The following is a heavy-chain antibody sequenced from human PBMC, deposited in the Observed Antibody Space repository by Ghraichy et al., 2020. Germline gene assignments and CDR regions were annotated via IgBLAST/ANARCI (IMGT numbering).Heavy chain of an antibody. Sequence: GGSLRLSCAASGFTFSDYYMSWIRQAPGKGLEWVSYISSSGSTIYYADSVKGRFTISRDNAKNSLYLQMNSLRAEDTAVYYCARASRTFDWLLGCSVVDYWGQGTLVTVSS. J-gene: IGHJ4*02. V-gene: IGHV3-11*01. CDR3: ARASRTFDWLLGCSVVDY. D-gene: IGHD3-9*01. CDR2: ISSSGSTI. CDR1: GFTFSDYY.